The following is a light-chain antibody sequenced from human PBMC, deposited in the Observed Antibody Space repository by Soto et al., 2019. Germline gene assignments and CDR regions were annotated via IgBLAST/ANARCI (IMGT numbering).Light chain of an antibody. V-gene: IGKV3-15*01. J-gene: IGKJ3*01. CDR1: QSVRSS. CDR3: QQYNNWLPT. Sequence: EIVMTQSPATLSVSPGERATLSCRASQSVRSSLAWYQQKPGQAPRLLIYGASTRATGIPARFSGSGSGTEFTLTISSLPSEDFAVYYCQQYNNWLPTFGPGTKVDIK. CDR2: GAS.